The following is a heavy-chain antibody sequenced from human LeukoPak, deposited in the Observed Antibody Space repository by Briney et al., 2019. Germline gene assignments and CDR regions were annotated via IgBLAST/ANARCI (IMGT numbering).Heavy chain of an antibody. D-gene: IGHD3-9*01. CDR1: GYTFISNA. CDR2: IHSGSGNT. Sequence: ASVTVSCKASGYTFISNAIHWVRQAPGQRLEWMGWIHSGSGNTKYSQKFQGRVTITRDTSATTAYMELSRLRSDDTAVYYCARLGSDYDILTGEVDYWGQGTLVTVSS. V-gene: IGHV1-3*04. J-gene: IGHJ4*02. CDR3: ARLGSDYDILTGEVDY.